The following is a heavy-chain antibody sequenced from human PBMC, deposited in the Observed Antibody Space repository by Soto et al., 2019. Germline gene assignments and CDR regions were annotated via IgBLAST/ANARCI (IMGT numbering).Heavy chain of an antibody. V-gene: IGHV3-72*01. J-gene: IGHJ4*02. CDR2: IRNKTRSYTT. CDR3: SRVRDYTPDY. Sequence: EVQLVESGGGLVQPGGSLRLSCAASGFTFSDHYMDWVRQAPGKGLEWIGRIRNKTRSYTTEYAASVKGRFTISRDDSKSSLYLQMNSLKTEDTAVYYCSRVRDYTPDYWGQGTLVTVSS. CDR1: GFTFSDHY. D-gene: IGHD4-4*01.